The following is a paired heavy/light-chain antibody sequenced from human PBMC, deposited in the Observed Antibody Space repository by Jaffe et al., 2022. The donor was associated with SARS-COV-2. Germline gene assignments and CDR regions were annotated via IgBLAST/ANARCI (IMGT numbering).Light chain of an antibody. CDR3: QQYYDTPPM. CDR1: QSVLKSSNNNNY. J-gene: IGKJ1*01. CDR2: WAS. Sequence: DIVMTQSPDSLAVSLGGRATINCKSSQSVLKSSNNNNYLAWYQQKPGQPPRMLFYWASTRESGVPDRFTGSGSGTDFTLTISSLQAEDVAVYYCQQYYDTPPMFGQGTKVEIK. V-gene: IGKV4-1*01.
Heavy chain of an antibody. V-gene: IGHV3-48*01. CDR2: ISYNSGST. Sequence: DVQLLESGGGLVQPGGSLSLSCGASGFTFNTYSINWVRQAPGKGLEWVSYISYNSGSTYYADSVKGRFTISRDNAKNSVFLQMNSLRAEDTAVYYCARGRGTNSFEADYWGQGALVTVSS. J-gene: IGHJ4*02. D-gene: IGHD2-8*01. CDR3: ARGRGTNSFEADY. CDR1: GFTFNTYS.